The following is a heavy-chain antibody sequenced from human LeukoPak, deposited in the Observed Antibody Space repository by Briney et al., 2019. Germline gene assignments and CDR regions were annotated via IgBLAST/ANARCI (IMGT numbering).Heavy chain of an antibody. V-gene: IGHV3-23*01. Sequence: GGSLRLSCAASGFTFSSYAMSWVRQAPGKGLEWVSAISGSGGSTYYADSVKGRFTISRDNSKNSLYLQMSSLRAEDTAVYYCATHGYSELRYFDWSTNEWGQGTLVTVSS. CDR3: ATHGYSELRYFDWSTNE. J-gene: IGHJ4*02. CDR1: GFTFSSYA. CDR2: ISGSGGST. D-gene: IGHD3-9*01.